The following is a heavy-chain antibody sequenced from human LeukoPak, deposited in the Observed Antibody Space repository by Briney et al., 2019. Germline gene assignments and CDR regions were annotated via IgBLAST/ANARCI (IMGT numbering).Heavy chain of an antibody. CDR3: ARKAQYNGHYPLDY. CDR1: GFTFTSYS. D-gene: IGHD1-7*01. J-gene: IGHJ4*02. CDR2: TSDRGDYT. Sequence: GGSLRLSYAASGFTFTSYSMSWVRQAPGKGLEWVSGTSDRGDYTYYADSVKGRFTISRDSSKNTLFLQMNSLGAEDTALYFCARKAQYNGHYPLDYWGQGTLVTVSS. V-gene: IGHV3-23*01.